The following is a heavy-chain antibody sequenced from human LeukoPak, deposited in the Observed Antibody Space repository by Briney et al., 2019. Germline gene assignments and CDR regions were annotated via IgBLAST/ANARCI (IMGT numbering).Heavy chain of an antibody. Sequence: SETLSLTCSVSGVSITTNYWSWIRQPPGEGLEWLGYIHHSGATSYNPSLKSRGTMSLDTSNNQFSLKVTSVTAADTAVYYCARSSAHSYGDFHFWGQGNLVTVSS. D-gene: IGHD5-18*01. V-gene: IGHV4-59*01. CDR1: GVSITTNY. CDR3: ARSSAHSYGDFHF. J-gene: IGHJ4*02. CDR2: IHHSGAT.